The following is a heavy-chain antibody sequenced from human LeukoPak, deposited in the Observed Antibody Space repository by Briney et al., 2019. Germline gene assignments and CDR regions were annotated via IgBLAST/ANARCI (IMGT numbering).Heavy chain of an antibody. D-gene: IGHD4-23*01. CDR2: INPSGAST. J-gene: IGHJ4*02. CDR1: GDTFNNYY. CDR3: ATSATNYGGLFDS. V-gene: IGHV1-46*02. Sequence: ASVKVSCKASGDTFNNYYVNGVRQAPGQGLEWMGIINPSGASTNYAQGFQDRLTMTRDTSTTTVYLELSSLRSEDTAVYYCATSATNYGGLFDSWGQGTLVTVSS.